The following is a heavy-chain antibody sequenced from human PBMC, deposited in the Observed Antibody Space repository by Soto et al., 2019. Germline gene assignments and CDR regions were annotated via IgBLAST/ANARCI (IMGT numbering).Heavy chain of an antibody. CDR1: GFTFSSYG. V-gene: IGHV3-33*01. Sequence: QVQLVESGGGVVQPGRSLRLSCAASGFTFSSYGMHWVRQAPGKGLEWVAVIWYDGSNKYYADSVKGRFTISRDNSKNTLYLQMNSLRAEDTAVYYCASFWSGPGLGDYWGQGTLVTVSS. CDR2: IWYDGSNK. J-gene: IGHJ4*02. CDR3: ASFWSGPGLGDY. D-gene: IGHD3-3*01.